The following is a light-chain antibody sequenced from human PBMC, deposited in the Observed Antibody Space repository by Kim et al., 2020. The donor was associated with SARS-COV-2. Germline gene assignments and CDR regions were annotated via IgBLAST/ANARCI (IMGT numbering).Light chain of an antibody. CDR1: QSVSSN. CDR3: QQYNNWPPVT. CDR2: GAS. J-gene: IGKJ2*01. Sequence: VSPLERATLSCRASQSVSSNLAWYQQKPGQAPRLLIYGASTRATGIPARFSGSGSGTEFTLTISSLQSEDFAVYYCQQYNNWPPVTFGQGTKLEI. V-gene: IGKV3-15*01.